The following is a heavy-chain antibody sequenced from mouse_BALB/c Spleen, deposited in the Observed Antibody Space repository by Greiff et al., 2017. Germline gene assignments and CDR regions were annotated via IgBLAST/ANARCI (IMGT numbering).Heavy chain of an antibody. CDR1: GYTFTDYA. J-gene: IGHJ2*01. D-gene: IGHD4-1*01. CDR2: ISTYYGDA. V-gene: IGHV1S137*01. Sequence: VQLQESGAELVRPGVSVKISCKGSGYTFTDYAMHWVKQSHAKSLEWIGVISTYYGDASYNQKFKGKATMTVDKSSSTAYMELARLTSEDSAIYYCARPLTGTEYYFDYWGQGTTLTVSS. CDR3: ARPLTGTEYYFDY.